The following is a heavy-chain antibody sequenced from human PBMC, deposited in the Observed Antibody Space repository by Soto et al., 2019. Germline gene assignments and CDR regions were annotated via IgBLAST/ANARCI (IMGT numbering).Heavy chain of an antibody. D-gene: IGHD3-22*01. CDR2: IIPIFGTA. V-gene: IGHV1-69*13. CDR1: GGTFSSYA. J-gene: IGHJ6*02. Sequence: GASVKVSCKASGGTFSSYAISWVRQAPGQGLEWMGGIIPIFGTANYAQKFQGRVTITADESTSTAYMELSSLRSEDTAVYYCARDPFSVVVITPYYYYGMDVWGQGTTVTV. CDR3: ARDPFSVVVITPYYYYGMDV.